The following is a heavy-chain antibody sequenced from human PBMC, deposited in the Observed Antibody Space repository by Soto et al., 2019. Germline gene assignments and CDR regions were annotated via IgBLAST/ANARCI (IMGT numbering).Heavy chain of an antibody. Sequence: SETLSLTCTVSGGSISSSSYYWGWIRQPPGKGLEWIGEINHSGSTNYNPSLKSRVTISVDTSKNQFSLKLSSVTAADTAVYYCARGNYYGSGSYYNYYYYYGMDVWGQGTTVTVSS. CDR3: ARGNYYGSGSYYNYYYYYGMDV. V-gene: IGHV4-39*07. D-gene: IGHD3-10*01. CDR2: INHSGST. CDR1: GGSISSSSYY. J-gene: IGHJ6*02.